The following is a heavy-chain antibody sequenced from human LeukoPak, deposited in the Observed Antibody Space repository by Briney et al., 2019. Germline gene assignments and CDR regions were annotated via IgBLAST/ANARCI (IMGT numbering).Heavy chain of an antibody. CDR3: ARAPRGGVNDAFDI. V-gene: IGHV3-21*01. CDR2: ITRSASYI. D-gene: IGHD3-16*01. J-gene: IGHJ3*02. Sequence: PGGSLRLSCAASGFSFSTHSMTWVRQAPGKGLEWVSSITRSASYIYYGDSVKGRFTISRDNAKNSLFLQMNSLRVEDSAVYYCARAPRGGVNDAFDIWGQGTMVTVSS. CDR1: GFSFSTHS.